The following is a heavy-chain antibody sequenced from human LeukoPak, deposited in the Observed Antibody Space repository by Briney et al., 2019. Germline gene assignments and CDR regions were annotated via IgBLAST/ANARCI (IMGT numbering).Heavy chain of an antibody. Sequence: PGGSLRLSCAASVFTFSDYYMTWIRQAPGRGLEWISYINGSSSDTKYADSVKGRFTISRDNAKNSVYLLMNSLRAEDTAVYYCARRGTTYCTVDSCHPNWFDPWGQGTLVTVSS. CDR3: ARRGTTYCTVDSCHPNWFDP. D-gene: IGHD2-15*01. J-gene: IGHJ5*02. V-gene: IGHV3-11*03. CDR2: INGSSSDT. CDR1: VFTFSDYY.